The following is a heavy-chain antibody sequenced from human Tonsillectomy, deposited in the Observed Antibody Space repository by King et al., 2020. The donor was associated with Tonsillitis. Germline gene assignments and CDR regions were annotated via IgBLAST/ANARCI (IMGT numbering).Heavy chain of an antibody. CDR3: ARDSPLARGLIDK. Sequence: VQLVESGGGLVKPGESLRLSCAASGFSFSNAWMNWVRQAPGKGLEWVGRIKAKSGGGTTDYAAPVKGRFNISRYDSKNTLYLEMHSLKSEDTAVYYCARDSPLARGLIDKWGQGNLVTVSS. J-gene: IGHJ4*02. CDR1: GFSFSNAW. D-gene: IGHD3-10*01. V-gene: IGHV3-15*01. CDR2: IKAKSGGGTT.